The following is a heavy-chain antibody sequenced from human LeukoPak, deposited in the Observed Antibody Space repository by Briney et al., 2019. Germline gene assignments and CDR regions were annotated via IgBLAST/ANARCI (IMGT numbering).Heavy chain of an antibody. CDR3: AKSYCSGGSCYSGVTDY. CDR1: GFTFNSYA. D-gene: IGHD2-15*01. Sequence: GGSLRLSCAASGFTFNSYAMTWVRQAPGKGLEWVSTISGSGGSTYYADSVKGRFTISRDNSKNTLYLQMNSLRAEDTAVYYRAKSYCSGGSCYSGVTDYWGQGTLVTVSS. J-gene: IGHJ4*02. CDR2: ISGSGGST. V-gene: IGHV3-23*01.